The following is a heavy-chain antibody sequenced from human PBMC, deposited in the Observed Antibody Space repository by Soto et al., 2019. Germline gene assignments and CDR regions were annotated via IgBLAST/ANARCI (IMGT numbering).Heavy chain of an antibody. J-gene: IGHJ4*02. CDR2: IYYSGST. Sequence: SETLSLTCTVSGGSINNYYWSWIRQPPGKGLEWLGYIYYSGSTDYNPSLKSRVTISIDTSKNQFSLKLSSVTAADTAVYYCARDNGYSYGYTLDHWGQGTLVTVSS. D-gene: IGHD5-18*01. V-gene: IGHV4-59*01. CDR1: GGSINNYY. CDR3: ARDNGYSYGYTLDH.